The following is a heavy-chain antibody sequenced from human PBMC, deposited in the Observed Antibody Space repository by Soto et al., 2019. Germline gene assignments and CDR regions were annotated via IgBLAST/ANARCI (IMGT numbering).Heavy chain of an antibody. CDR2: IYYSGST. CDR3: SAPEPGGYFDS. J-gene: IGHJ4*02. Sequence: SETLSLTCTVSRGSISSGTNYWAWIRQPPGKGLEWIANIYYSGSTFYNPSLKSRVTISLDTSKNQFPLKLRPVPVADTAGYSFSAPEPGGYFDSWGQGTLVTVSS. V-gene: IGHV4-39*01. CDR1: RGSISSGTNY. D-gene: IGHD3-10*01.